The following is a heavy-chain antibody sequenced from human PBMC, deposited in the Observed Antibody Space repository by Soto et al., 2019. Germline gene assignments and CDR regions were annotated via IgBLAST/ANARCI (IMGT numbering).Heavy chain of an antibody. CDR1: GYTFTSYA. Sequence: GASVKVSCKASGYTFTSYAMHWLRQSPGQRLEWMGWINAGNGNTKYSQKFQGRVTITRDTSASTAYMELSSLRSEDTAVYYCARGSLNYYDSSNAIDYWGQGTLVTVSS. J-gene: IGHJ4*02. V-gene: IGHV1-3*01. CDR3: ARGSLNYYDSSNAIDY. D-gene: IGHD3-22*01. CDR2: INAGNGNT.